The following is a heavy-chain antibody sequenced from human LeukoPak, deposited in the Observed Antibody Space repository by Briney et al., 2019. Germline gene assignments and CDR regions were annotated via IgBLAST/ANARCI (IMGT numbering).Heavy chain of an antibody. CDR2: IYTYGSA. CDR1: GGSINNYY. J-gene: IGHJ4*02. CDR3: ARGGRHTRSFGY. V-gene: IGHV4-4*08. D-gene: IGHD3-10*01. Sequence: SETLSLTCIVSGGSINNYYWSWIRQPPGGGLQWIGYIYTYGSAIYNPSLKSRVTISVDTSKNQFSLKLSSVTAADTAVYYCARGGRHTRSFGYWGQGTLVTVSS.